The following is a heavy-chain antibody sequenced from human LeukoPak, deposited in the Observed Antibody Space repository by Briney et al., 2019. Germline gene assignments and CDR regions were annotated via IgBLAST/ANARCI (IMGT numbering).Heavy chain of an antibody. V-gene: IGHV4-34*01. CDR1: GGSFSGYY. Sequence: SETLSLTCAVYGGSFSGYYWSWIRQPPGKGLEWLGAIHYSGNTYYNSSLKSRVTISEDTSKNQFSLKLSSVTAADTAVYYCARGETNEQWLVLSAFDIWGQGTMVTVSS. CDR3: ARGETNEQWLVLSAFDI. CDR2: IHYSGNT. J-gene: IGHJ3*02. D-gene: IGHD6-19*01.